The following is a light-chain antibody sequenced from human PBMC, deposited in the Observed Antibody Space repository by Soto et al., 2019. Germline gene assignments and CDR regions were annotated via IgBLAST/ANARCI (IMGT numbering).Light chain of an antibody. CDR2: KAS. J-gene: IGKJ1*01. Sequence: DIQMTQSPSTLSASVGDRVTITCRASQSISSWLAWYQQKPGKAPKLLIYKASSLESGVPSRFSGSGSGTEFTLTISSLQPDDFATYYYQHYNYYSPWTFGQGTKVEIK. V-gene: IGKV1-5*03. CDR1: QSISSW. CDR3: QHYNYYSPWT.